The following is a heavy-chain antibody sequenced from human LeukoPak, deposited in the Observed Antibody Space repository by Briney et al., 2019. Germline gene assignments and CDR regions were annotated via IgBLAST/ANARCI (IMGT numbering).Heavy chain of an antibody. V-gene: IGHV1-46*01. CDR1: GYTFTSYY. CDR2: INPSGGST. D-gene: IGHD3-22*01. J-gene: IGHJ4*02. CDR3: ARALTPTYYYDSSGYYFDY. Sequence: GASVKVSCKASGYTFTSYYMHWVRQAPGQGLEWMGIINPSGGSTSYAQKFQGRVTMTRDTSTSTVYMELSSLRSEDTAVYYCARALTPTYYYDSSGYYFDYWGQGTLVTVSS.